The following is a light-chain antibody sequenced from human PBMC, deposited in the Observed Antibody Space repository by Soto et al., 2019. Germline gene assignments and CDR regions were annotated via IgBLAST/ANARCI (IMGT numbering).Light chain of an antibody. CDR3: QTWGTGIGV. V-gene: IGLV4-69*01. CDR1: SGHSSYA. CDR2: LNSDGSH. J-gene: IGLJ2*01. Sequence: QLVLTQSPSASASLGASVKLTCTLSSGHSSYAIAWHQQQPEKGPRYLMKLNSDGSHSKGDGIPDRFSGSSSGAERYLTFASIQSKDEADSYCQTWGTGIGVFGGGTKLTVL.